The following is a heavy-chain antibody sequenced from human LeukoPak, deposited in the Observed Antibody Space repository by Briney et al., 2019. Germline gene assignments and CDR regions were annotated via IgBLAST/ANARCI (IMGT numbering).Heavy chain of an antibody. J-gene: IGHJ4*02. V-gene: IGHV3-11*01. Sequence: PGGSLRLSCAASGFTFSDFYMSWIRQAPGKGLEWLSSISLSGSTITYAASVKGRVTVSRDNAKNSVVLHILSLRADDTAVYYCAREASCSSTTCYFDYWGQGTLVTVSS. D-gene: IGHD2-2*01. CDR3: AREASCSSTTCYFDY. CDR2: ISLSGSTI. CDR1: GFTFSDFY.